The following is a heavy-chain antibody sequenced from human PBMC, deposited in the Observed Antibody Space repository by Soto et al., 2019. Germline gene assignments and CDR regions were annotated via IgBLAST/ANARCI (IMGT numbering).Heavy chain of an antibody. CDR3: ARRSGTTGTTRYFDY. D-gene: IGHD1-1*01. V-gene: IGHV1-69*02. CDR2: IIPILGIA. J-gene: IGHJ4*02. CDR1: GGTFSSYT. Sequence: SVKVSCKASGGTFSSYTISWVRQAPGQGLEWMGRIIPILGIANYAQKFQGRVTITADKSTSTAYMELSSLRSEDTAVYYCARRSGTTGTTRYFDYWGQGTLVTVSS.